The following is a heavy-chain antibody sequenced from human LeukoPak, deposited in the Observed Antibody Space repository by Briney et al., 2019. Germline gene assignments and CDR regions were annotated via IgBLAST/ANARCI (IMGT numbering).Heavy chain of an antibody. Sequence: SETLSLTCTVSGGSISSYYWSWIRQPPGKGLEWIGYIYYSGSTNYNPSLKSRVTISVDTSKNQFSLKLSSVTAADTAVYYCARAYATPGGYFDYWGQGTLVTVSS. CDR3: ARAYATPGGYFDY. J-gene: IGHJ4*02. D-gene: IGHD3-16*01. CDR2: IYYSGST. CDR1: GGSISSYY. V-gene: IGHV4-59*01.